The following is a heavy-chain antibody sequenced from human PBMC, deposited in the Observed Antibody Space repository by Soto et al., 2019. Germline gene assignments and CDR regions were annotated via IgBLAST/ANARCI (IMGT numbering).Heavy chain of an antibody. CDR1: GGSISSYY. Sequence: SETLSLTCTVSGGSISSYYWSWIRQPPGKGLEWIGYIYYSGSTNYNPSLKSRVTISVDTSRNQFSLKVNSVTAADTAVYYCARRAVVAVTGSLDNWLDPWGQGTLVTVSS. CDR3: ARRAVVAVTGSLDNWLDP. CDR2: IYYSGST. D-gene: IGHD2-21*01. V-gene: IGHV4-59*01. J-gene: IGHJ5*02.